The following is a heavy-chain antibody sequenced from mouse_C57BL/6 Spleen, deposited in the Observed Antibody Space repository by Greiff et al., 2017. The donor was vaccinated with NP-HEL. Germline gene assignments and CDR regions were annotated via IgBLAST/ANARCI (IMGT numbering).Heavy chain of an antibody. CDR2: IDPETGGT. CDR1: GYTFTDYE. Sequence: QVHVKQSGAELVRPGASVTLSCKASGYTFTDYEMHWVKQTPVHGLEWIGAIDPETGGTAYNQKFKGKAILTADKSSSTAYMELRSLTSEDSAVYYCTREDSNYEGYWGQGTTLTVSS. V-gene: IGHV1-15*01. CDR3: TREDSNYEGY. J-gene: IGHJ2*01. D-gene: IGHD2-5*01.